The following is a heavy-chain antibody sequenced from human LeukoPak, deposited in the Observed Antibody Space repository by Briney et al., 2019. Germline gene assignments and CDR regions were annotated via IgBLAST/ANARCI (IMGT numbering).Heavy chain of an antibody. D-gene: IGHD5-12*01. CDR1: GFTFSDYY. J-gene: IGHJ4*02. V-gene: IGHV3-11*04. Sequence: GGSLRLSCAASGFTFSDYYMSWIRQAPGKGLEWVSYISSSGSIIYYADSVKGRFTISRDNAKNSLYLQVNSVRAEDTAFYYCARVVATSRFDYWGQGTLVTVSS. CDR2: ISSSGSII. CDR3: ARVVATSRFDY.